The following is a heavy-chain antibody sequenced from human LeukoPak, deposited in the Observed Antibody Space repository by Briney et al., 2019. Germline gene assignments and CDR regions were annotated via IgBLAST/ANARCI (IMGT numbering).Heavy chain of an antibody. V-gene: IGHV3-23*01. CDR2: ISGSGGST. Sequence: GGSLILSCAASGFTFSSYAMSWVRQAPGKGLEWVSAISGSGGSTYYADSVKGRFTISRDNSKNTLYLQMNSLRAEDTAVYYCAKARSNGDAFDYWGQGTLVTVSS. J-gene: IGHJ4*02. CDR1: GFTFSSYA. D-gene: IGHD4-17*01. CDR3: AKARSNGDAFDY.